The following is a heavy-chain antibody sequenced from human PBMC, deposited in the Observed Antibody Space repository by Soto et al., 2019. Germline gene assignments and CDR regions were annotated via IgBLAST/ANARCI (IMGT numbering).Heavy chain of an antibody. Sequence: PSETLSLTCTVSGGSVSSGSYYWSWIRQPPGKGLEWIGYIYYSGSTNYNPSLKSRVTISVDTSKNQFSLKLSSVTAADTAVYYCARERSSGWYRNYYSYCGMDVWGKGPTVTVS. CDR3: ARERSSGWYRNYYSYCGMDV. V-gene: IGHV4-61*01. CDR2: IYYSGST. CDR1: GGSVSSGSYY. D-gene: IGHD6-19*01. J-gene: IGHJ6*04.